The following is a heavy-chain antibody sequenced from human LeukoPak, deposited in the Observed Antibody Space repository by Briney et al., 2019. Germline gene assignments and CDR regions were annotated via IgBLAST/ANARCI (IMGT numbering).Heavy chain of an antibody. V-gene: IGHV3-48*03. J-gene: IGHJ4*02. Sequence: GGSLRLSCAGSGFTFSSYEMNWVRQAPGKGLEWVSYISSSGSTIYYADSVKGRFTISRDNAKNSLYLQMNSLRAEATAVYYCARDHEVAGTWGYWGQGTLVTVSS. CDR1: GFTFSSYE. D-gene: IGHD6-19*01. CDR2: ISSSGSTI. CDR3: ARDHEVAGTWGY.